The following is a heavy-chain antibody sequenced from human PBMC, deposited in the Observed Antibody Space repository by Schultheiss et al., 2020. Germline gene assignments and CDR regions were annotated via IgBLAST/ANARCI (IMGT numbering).Heavy chain of an antibody. J-gene: IGHJ5*02. CDR1: GFTFSSYA. D-gene: IGHD3-10*01. V-gene: IGHV3-21*05. CDR2: ISSSSSYI. Sequence: GGSVRLSCAASGFTFSSYAMHWVRQAPGKGLEWVSYISSSSSYIYYADSVKGRFTISRDNAKNSLYLQMNSLRAEDTAVYYCARDLITMVQGVISPWGQGTLVTVAS. CDR3: ARDLITMVQGVISP.